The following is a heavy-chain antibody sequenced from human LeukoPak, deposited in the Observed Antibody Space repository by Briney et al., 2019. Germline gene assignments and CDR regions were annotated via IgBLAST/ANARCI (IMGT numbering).Heavy chain of an antibody. D-gene: IGHD6-6*01. Sequence: ASVNVSCKASGYTFTSYGISLVRQAPGQGLEWMGWISAYNGNTNYAQKLQGRVTMTTDTSTSTAYMELRSLRSDGTAVYYCARNSLASPHVDYWGQGTLVTVSS. V-gene: IGHV1-18*01. J-gene: IGHJ4*02. CDR2: ISAYNGNT. CDR3: ARNSLASPHVDY. CDR1: GYTFTSYG.